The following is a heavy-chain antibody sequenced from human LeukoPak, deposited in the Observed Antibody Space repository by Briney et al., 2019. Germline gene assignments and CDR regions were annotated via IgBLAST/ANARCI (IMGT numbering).Heavy chain of an antibody. CDR3: ARARFSSRNRDGYLDS. V-gene: IGHV1-18*01. CDR2: ISGINTNT. J-gene: IGHJ4*02. D-gene: IGHD6-13*01. CDR1: GYTFSNYG. Sequence: ASVKVSCKTSGYTFSNYGIHWVRQAPGHGLEWMGWISGINTNTNYAQKVQGRVTMTADTSTATAYMELRSLRSDDTVVYYCARARFSSRNRDGYLDSWGEGTLVTVSS.